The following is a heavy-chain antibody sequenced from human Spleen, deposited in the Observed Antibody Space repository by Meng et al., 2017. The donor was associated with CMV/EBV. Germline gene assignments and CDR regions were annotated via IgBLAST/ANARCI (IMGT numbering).Heavy chain of an antibody. V-gene: IGHV1-2*02. Sequence: GESLKISCKASGYTLTAYYMHWVRRAPGQGLEWMGWIIPHSGGTNYAQKFHGRVTMTRDTSITTVYVELSRLRSDDTAVYYCARGANLSHDHWGQGTLVTVSS. D-gene: IGHD2-8*01. CDR3: ARGANLSHDH. J-gene: IGHJ5*02. CDR2: IIPHSGGT. CDR1: GYTLTAYY.